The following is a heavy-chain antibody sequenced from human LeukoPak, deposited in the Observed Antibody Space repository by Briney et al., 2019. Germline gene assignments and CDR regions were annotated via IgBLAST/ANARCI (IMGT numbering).Heavy chain of an antibody. CDR2: IFSSGST. CDR1: GGSISSYY. CDR3: ARHGSVSSGALV. D-gene: IGHD3-22*01. Sequence: SETLSLTCTVSGGSISSYYWSWIRQPPGKGLEWIGYIFSSGSTNYNPSLKSRVTISVDTSKNQFSLKVSSVTAADTAVYYCARHGSVSSGALVWGQGTLVTLSS. V-gene: IGHV4-59*08. J-gene: IGHJ4*02.